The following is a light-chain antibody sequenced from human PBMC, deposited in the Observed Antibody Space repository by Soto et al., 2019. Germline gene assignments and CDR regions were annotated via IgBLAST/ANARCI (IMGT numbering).Light chain of an antibody. V-gene: IGKV3-11*01. CDR3: QQHANWTLT. CDR1: QSVGNN. J-gene: IGKJ4*01. CDR2: EAS. Sequence: EILFTQSPATLSLSPGERATLSCRDSQSVGNNLAWYAQKPGQAPGLLIYEASTRDTGIRARFSGSGAGTECTRTISSLEPEDFAVDYCQQHANWTLTFGGGTKVDIK.